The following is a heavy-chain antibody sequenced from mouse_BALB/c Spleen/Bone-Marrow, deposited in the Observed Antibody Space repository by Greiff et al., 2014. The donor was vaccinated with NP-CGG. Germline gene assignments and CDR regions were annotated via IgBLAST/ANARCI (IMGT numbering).Heavy chain of an antibody. J-gene: IGHJ3*01. CDR1: GFNIKDTY. CDR3: ARWAHYDYGGAWFAY. D-gene: IGHD2-4*01. Sequence: EVQLQQSGAELVKPGASVKLSCTASGFNIKDTYMHWVKQRPEQGLEWIGRIDPANGNTKYDPKFQGKATITTDTSSNTAYLQLSSLTSEDPAVYYCARWAHYDYGGAWFAYWGQGTLVTVSA. CDR2: IDPANGNT. V-gene: IGHV14-3*02.